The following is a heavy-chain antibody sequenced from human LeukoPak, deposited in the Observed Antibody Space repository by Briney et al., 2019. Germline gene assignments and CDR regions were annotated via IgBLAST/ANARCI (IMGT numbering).Heavy chain of an antibody. J-gene: IGHJ4*02. CDR1: GGTFSGYY. Sequence: SETLSLTCAVYGGTFSGYYWSWIRQPPGKGLEWIGEINSSGSTNYKPSLKSRVTISEDTSKNQISLILTSINVADTAVYYCARAPHTKFCSGASCYDGGSHIDFWGQGTLVAVSS. CDR2: INSSGST. D-gene: IGHD2-2*01. CDR3: ARAPHTKFCSGASCYDGGSHIDF. V-gene: IGHV4-34*01.